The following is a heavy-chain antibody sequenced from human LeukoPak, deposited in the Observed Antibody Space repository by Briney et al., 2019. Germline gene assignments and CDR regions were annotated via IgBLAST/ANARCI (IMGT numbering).Heavy chain of an antibody. CDR1: GFTFSSAY. J-gene: IGHJ4*02. D-gene: IGHD1-14*01. CDR2: INQGGSDK. Sequence: GGSLRLSCVVSGFTFSSAYMSWVRQAPGKGLEWVANINQGGSDKYYVDSVKGRFTISRDNANNLLYLQMNSLRGEDTAVYYCTRDRSRAEDDWGQGTLVTVSS. V-gene: IGHV3-7*01. CDR3: TRDRSRAEDD.